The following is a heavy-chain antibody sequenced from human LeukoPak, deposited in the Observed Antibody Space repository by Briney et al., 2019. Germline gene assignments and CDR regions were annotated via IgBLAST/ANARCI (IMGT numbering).Heavy chain of an antibody. J-gene: IGHJ4*02. CDR3: ARGEGYSSGWYLYYFDY. CDR2: MDYSGSP. V-gene: IGHV4-59*13. D-gene: IGHD6-19*01. CDR1: GGSISSYY. Sequence: SETLSLTCTVSGGSISSYYGSWIRQPPGKGLEGIGYMDYSGSPNYSPSLKSRVTISVDTSTNQFSLKLSSATAADTAVYYCARGEGYSSGWYLYYFDYWGQGTLVTVSS.